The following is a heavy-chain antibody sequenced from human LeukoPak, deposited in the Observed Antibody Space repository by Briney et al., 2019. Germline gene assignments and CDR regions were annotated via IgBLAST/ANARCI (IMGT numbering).Heavy chain of an antibody. CDR3: AKGAIGYCSGGSCHSRQWLHGQH. D-gene: IGHD2-15*01. J-gene: IGHJ1*01. Sequence: GGSLRLSCAASGFTFSSYAMSWVRQAPGKGLEWVSAISGSGGSTYYADSVKGRFTISRDNSKNTLYLQMNSLRAEDTAVDYCAKGAIGYCSGGSCHSRQWLHGQHWGQGTLVTVSS. CDR2: ISGSGGST. CDR1: GFTFSSYA. V-gene: IGHV3-23*01.